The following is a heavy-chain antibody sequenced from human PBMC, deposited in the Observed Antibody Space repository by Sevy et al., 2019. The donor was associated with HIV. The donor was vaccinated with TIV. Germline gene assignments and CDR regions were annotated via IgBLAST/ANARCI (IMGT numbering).Heavy chain of an antibody. D-gene: IGHD3-16*01. J-gene: IGHJ5*02. Sequence: SDTLSLTCTVSGGSISSGGYYWSWIRQHPGKGLEWIGYIYYSGSTYYNPSLKSRVTISVDTSKNQFSLKLSSVTAADTAVYYCARGDYDYVWGSSPPFFDPWGQGTLVTV. CDR2: IYYSGST. V-gene: IGHV4-31*03. CDR3: ARGDYDYVWGSSPPFFDP. CDR1: GGSISSGGYY.